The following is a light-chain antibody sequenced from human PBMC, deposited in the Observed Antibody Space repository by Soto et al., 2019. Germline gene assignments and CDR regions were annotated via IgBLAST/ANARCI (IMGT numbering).Light chain of an antibody. Sequence: QSALTQPASVSGSPGQSITISCTGTSSDVGNYNFVSWYQHHAGTAPKLIIDQVTNRPSGVSDRFSGSKSGDTASLTISGLQAEDEADYYCTSYTAFSTDILFGGGTQLTVL. V-gene: IGLV2-14*01. J-gene: IGLJ2*01. CDR1: SSDVGNYNF. CDR3: TSYTAFSTDIL. CDR2: QVT.